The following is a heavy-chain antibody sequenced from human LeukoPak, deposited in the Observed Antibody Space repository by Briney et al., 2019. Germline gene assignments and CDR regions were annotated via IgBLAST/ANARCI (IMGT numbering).Heavy chain of an antibody. CDR1: GFTFSSYW. CDR2: ISSNSRYI. Sequence: GGSLRLSCAASGFTFSSYWMSWVRQAPGKGLEWVSSISSNSRYIYYADSMRGRFTISRDNAKNSLYLQMNSLKPEDTAVYYCARDKWLTTTHYFDYWGQGTLVTVSS. J-gene: IGHJ4*02. CDR3: ARDKWLTTTHYFDY. D-gene: IGHD4-11*01. V-gene: IGHV3-21*06.